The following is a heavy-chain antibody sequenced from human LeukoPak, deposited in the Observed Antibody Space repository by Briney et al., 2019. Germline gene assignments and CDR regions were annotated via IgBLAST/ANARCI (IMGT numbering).Heavy chain of an antibody. CDR1: GYTLTELS. D-gene: IGHD3-22*01. CDR2: FDPEDGET. V-gene: IGHV1-24*01. CDR3: ATPYYYDSSGYYYAYFQH. J-gene: IGHJ1*01. Sequence: ASVKVSCKVSGYTLTELSMHWVRQAPGKGLEWMGGFDPEDGETIYAQKFQGRVTMTEDTSTDTAYMELSSLRSEDTAMYYCATPYYYDSSGYYYAYFQHWGQGTLVTVSS.